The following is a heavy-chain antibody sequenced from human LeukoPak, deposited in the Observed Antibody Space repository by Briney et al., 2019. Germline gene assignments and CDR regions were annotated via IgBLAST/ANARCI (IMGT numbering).Heavy chain of an antibody. CDR2: INPNSGGA. CDR3: ARSSPPTYYHFYYYMDV. V-gene: IGHV1-2*02. J-gene: IGHJ6*03. D-gene: IGHD6-13*01. CDR1: GYTFTGYY. Sequence: GGSVSVSCKASGYTFTGYYMHWVRQAPGQGLEGGGWINPNSGGAKYAQNFQGRVIMTTDTSISTAYMELTSLRSDDTAVYYCARSSPPTYYHFYYYMDVWGKGSPVTVSS.